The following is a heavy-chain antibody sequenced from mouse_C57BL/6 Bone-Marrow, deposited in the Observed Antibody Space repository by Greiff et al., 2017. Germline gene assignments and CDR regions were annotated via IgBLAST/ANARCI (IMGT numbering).Heavy chain of an antibody. CDR3: ATTVVAPSYWYFDV. CDR2: IHPNSGST. V-gene: IGHV1-64*01. J-gene: IGHJ1*03. CDR1: GYTFTSYW. Sequence: QVQLQQPGAELVKPGASVKLSCKASGYTFTSYWMHWVKQRPGQGLEWIGMIHPNSGSTNYNEKFKSKATLTVDKSSSTAYLQLSSLTSEDSAVYYCATTVVAPSYWYFDVWGTGTTVTVSS. D-gene: IGHD1-1*01.